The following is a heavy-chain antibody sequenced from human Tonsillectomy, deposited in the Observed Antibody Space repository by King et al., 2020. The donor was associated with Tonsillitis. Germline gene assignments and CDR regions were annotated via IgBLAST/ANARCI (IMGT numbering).Heavy chain of an antibody. CDR3: ARHRRVFDPHFDA. CDR2: VYYGGST. V-gene: IGHV4-39*01. J-gene: IGHJ4*02. Sequence: LQLQESGPGLVKPSETLSLTCTVSGAALSSDDHYWGWSRQPPGKGLERIGGVYYGGSTYYNPSLKSRVTISVDTSKNQFSLKLSYVTAVDTAVYHCARHRRVFDPHFDAWGPGTLVTVPS. D-gene: IGHD6-6*01. CDR1: GAALSSDDHY.